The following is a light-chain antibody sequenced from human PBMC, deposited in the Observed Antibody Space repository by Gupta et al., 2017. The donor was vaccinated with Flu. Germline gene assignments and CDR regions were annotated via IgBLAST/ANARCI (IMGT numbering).Light chain of an antibody. Sequence: DIQMTQSPSSLSASVGDSVTITCRASQNIDNYLFWYQQKPGKAPKLLISGASTLQSGVPPRFSGSGSGTDFTLTISRRQPDDFANYYCQQSDSTTLTFGGGTKVDIK. CDR3: QQSDSTTLT. V-gene: IGKV1-39*01. CDR2: GAS. J-gene: IGKJ4*01. CDR1: QNIDNY.